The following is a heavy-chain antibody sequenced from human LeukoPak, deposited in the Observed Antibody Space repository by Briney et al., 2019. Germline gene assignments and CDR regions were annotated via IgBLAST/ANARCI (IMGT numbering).Heavy chain of an antibody. J-gene: IGHJ4*02. D-gene: IGHD6-19*01. CDR3: ARLVGTASYYFDY. CDR2: IYYSGST. CDR1: GGSISSSSYY. Sequence: SGTLSLTCTVSGGSISSSSYYWAWIRRPPGKGLEWIGSIYYSGSTYHNPPLKSRVTISVDTSKNQFSLKLSSVTAADTAVYYCARLVGTASYYFDYWGQGTLVTVSS. V-gene: IGHV4-39*01.